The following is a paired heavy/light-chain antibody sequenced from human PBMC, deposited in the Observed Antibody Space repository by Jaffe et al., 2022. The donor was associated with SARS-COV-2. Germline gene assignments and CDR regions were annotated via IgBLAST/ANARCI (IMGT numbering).Light chain of an antibody. CDR3: QQYYTTPYT. Sequence: DIVMTQSPDSLAVSLGERATINCKSSQSVLYTSNNKNYLAWYQQKPGQPPKLLIYWASTRESGVPDRFSGSGSGTDFTLTISSLQAEDVAIYYCQQYYTTPYTFGQGTKLEIK. V-gene: IGKV4-1*01. CDR1: QSVLYTSNNKNY. CDR2: WAS. J-gene: IGKJ2*01.
Heavy chain of an antibody. CDR2: MNPNSGNT. CDR1: GYTFTSYD. CDR3: ARMGGATDY. Sequence: QVQLVQSGAEVKKPGASVKVSCKASGYTFTSYDINWVRQATGQGLEWMGWMNPNSGNTYYTQKFQGRVIMTRDTSINTAYLELSSLRSDDTAVYYCARMGGATDYWGQGTLVTVSS. J-gene: IGHJ4*02. V-gene: IGHV1-8*01. D-gene: IGHD1-26*01.